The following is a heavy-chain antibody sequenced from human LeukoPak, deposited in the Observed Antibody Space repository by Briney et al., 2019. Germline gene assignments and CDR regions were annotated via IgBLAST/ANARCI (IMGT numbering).Heavy chain of an antibody. CDR1: GGSISSSSYY. CDR2: IYYSGST. CDR3: ARGEGLWLLYPFDY. D-gene: IGHD3-3*01. V-gene: IGHV4-39*01. Sequence: KPSETLSLTCTVSGGSISSSSYYWGWIRQPPGKGLEWIGSIYYSGSTYYNPSLKSRVTISADTSKNQFSLKLSSVTAADTAVYYCARGEGLWLLYPFDYWGQGTLVTVSS. J-gene: IGHJ4*02.